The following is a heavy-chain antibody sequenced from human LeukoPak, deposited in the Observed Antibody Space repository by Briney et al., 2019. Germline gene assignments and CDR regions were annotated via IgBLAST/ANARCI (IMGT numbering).Heavy chain of an antibody. Sequence: GGPLGLSCAASGFTFSSYEMKWVRQAPGKGLEWVSYIISSGSTIYYADSVKGRFTISRDNAKNSLYLQMNSLRAEDTAVYYCARYTMVRGLFDYWGQGTLVTVSS. D-gene: IGHD3-10*01. CDR3: ARYTMVRGLFDY. CDR2: IISSGSTI. V-gene: IGHV3-48*03. J-gene: IGHJ4*02. CDR1: GFTFSSYE.